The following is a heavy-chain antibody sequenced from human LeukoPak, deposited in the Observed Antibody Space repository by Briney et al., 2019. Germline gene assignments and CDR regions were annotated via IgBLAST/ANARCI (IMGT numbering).Heavy chain of an antibody. D-gene: IGHD2-15*01. CDR2: VYTNGGT. V-gene: IGHV4-61*02. CDR3: ARAYCSGGSCQSAFDI. CDR1: GGSINSGSYY. Sequence: SQTLSLTCTVSGGSINSGSYYWSWIRQPAGKGLEWIGRVYTNGGTNYNPSLESRVTISVDTSKTQFSLRLSSVTAADTAVYYCARAYCSGGSCQSAFDIWGQGTMVTVSS. J-gene: IGHJ3*02.